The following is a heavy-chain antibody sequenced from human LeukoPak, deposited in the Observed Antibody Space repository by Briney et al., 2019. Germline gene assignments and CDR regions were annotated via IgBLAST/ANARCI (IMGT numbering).Heavy chain of an antibody. CDR2: ISYSGRT. Sequence: SETLSLTCTVSGGSISSYYYIWIRQPPGKGLEWIGHISYSGRTNYNPSLKSRVTISIDTSKNHFSLKLSSVTAADTAVYYCARGRVASDYWGQGTLVTVSS. D-gene: IGHD2-15*01. CDR1: GGSISSYY. J-gene: IGHJ4*02. CDR3: ARGRVASDY. V-gene: IGHV4-59*12.